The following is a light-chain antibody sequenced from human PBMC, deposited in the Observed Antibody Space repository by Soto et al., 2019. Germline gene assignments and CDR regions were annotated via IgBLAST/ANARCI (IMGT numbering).Light chain of an antibody. CDR3: QKYHSWHLT. V-gene: IGKV3-15*01. CDR1: QSIRSS. CDR2: GAS. J-gene: IGKJ4*01. Sequence: EIVMTQSPATLSMSPGERATLSCRASQSIRSSLAWYQQKPGQAPRLLIYGASTRATGVPASFSGSGSGTEFTLTISSLQSEHFAVYSCQKYHSWHLTFGGGTKVEIK.